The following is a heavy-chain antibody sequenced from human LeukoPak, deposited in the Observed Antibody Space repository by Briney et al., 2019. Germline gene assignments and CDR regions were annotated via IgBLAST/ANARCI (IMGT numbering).Heavy chain of an antibody. CDR3: ARGAGPLRYFDGKDY. Sequence: GGSLRLSCSASGFTFSSYAMHWVRQAPGKGLEYVSAISSYGGSTYYADSVKGRFTISRDNSKNTLYLQMSSLRAEDTAVYYCARGAGPLRYFDGKDYWGQGTLVTVSS. J-gene: IGHJ4*02. CDR2: ISSYGGST. D-gene: IGHD3-9*01. CDR1: GFTFSSYA. V-gene: IGHV3-64D*06.